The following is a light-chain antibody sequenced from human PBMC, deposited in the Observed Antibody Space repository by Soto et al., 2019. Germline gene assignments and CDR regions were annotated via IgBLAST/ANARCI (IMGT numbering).Light chain of an antibody. CDR2: EVS. CDR3: SSYTSSSTLAYV. J-gene: IGLJ1*01. Sequence: QSALTQPASVSGSPGQSITISCTGTSSDVGGYNYVSWYQQHPGKVPKLMIYEVSNRPSGVSNRFSGSKSGNTASLTISGLQAEDEADYYCSSYTSSSTLAYVFGNGTKVTVL. V-gene: IGLV2-14*01. CDR1: SSDVGGYNY.